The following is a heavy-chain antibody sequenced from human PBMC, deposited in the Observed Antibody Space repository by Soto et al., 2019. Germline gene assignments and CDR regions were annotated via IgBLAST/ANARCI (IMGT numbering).Heavy chain of an antibody. Sequence: QVQLVESGGGVVQPGRSLRLSCAASGFTFRDYAMHWVRQAPGKGLEWVTLISSDATNKYLADSVKGRFTISRDNSKNTLYLQMNRLRVDDTGIYNCARQGMAARKYYSTYLDVWGQGTTVIV. J-gene: IGHJ6*02. D-gene: IGHD6-6*01. CDR2: ISSDATNK. V-gene: IGHV3-30-3*01. CDR1: GFTFRDYA. CDR3: ARQGMAARKYYSTYLDV.